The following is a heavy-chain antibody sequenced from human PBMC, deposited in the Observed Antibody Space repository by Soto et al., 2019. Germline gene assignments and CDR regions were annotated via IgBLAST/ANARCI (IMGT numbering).Heavy chain of an antibody. J-gene: IGHJ4*02. Sequence: EVQLLESGGGLVQPGGYLRLSCAASGFTFSTYAMSWVRQAPGKGLEWVSAISGSGGSTYYADSVKGRFTLSRDNSKNTLYLQMNSLRAEDTALYYCAKGTANDPRVYDCWGQGTLVTVSS. V-gene: IGHV3-23*01. CDR3: AKGTANDPRVYDC. CDR1: GFTFSTYA. D-gene: IGHD1-1*01. CDR2: ISGSGGST.